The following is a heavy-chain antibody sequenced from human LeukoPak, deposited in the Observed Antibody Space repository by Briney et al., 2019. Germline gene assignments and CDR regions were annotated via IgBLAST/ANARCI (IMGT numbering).Heavy chain of an antibody. V-gene: IGHV4-34*01. CDR3: ARTLSSGWWYFDY. CDR2: INHSGST. D-gene: IGHD6-19*01. CDR1: GGSFSGYY. Sequence: PSETLSLTCAVYGGSFSGYYWSWIRQPPGKGLEWIGEINHSGSTNYNPSLKSRVTISVDTSKNQFSLKLSSVTAADTAVYYCARTLSSGWWYFDYWGQGTLVTVSS. J-gene: IGHJ4*02.